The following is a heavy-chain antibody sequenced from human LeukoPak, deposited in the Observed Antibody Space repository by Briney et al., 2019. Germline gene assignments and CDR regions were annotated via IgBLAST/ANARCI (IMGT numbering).Heavy chain of an antibody. V-gene: IGHV4-34*01. J-gene: IGHJ3*01. CDR2: INHSGST. CDR1: GGSFSGYY. D-gene: IGHD2-15*01. Sequence: SETLSLTCAVYGGSFSGYYWSWIRQPPGKGLEWIGEINHSGSTNYNPSLKSRVTISVDTSKNQFSLKLSSVTAADTAVYYCARDLSGISWGQGTMVTVSS. CDR3: ARDLSGIS.